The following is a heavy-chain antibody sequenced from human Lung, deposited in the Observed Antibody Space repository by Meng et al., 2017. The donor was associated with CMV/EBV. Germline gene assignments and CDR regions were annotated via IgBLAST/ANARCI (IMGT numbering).Heavy chain of an antibody. D-gene: IGHD2-2*01. Sequence: GESLKISCTVAGFTFSSYAMSWVRQVPGKGLEWVSSISGSGGDIFYADSVKGRFTISRDNSKNTLYLQVNSLRAEDTAVYYCARATLEYCSSTSCYPFDYWXQGTLVTVSS. CDR2: ISGSGGDI. V-gene: IGHV3-23*01. CDR3: ARATLEYCSSTSCYPFDY. J-gene: IGHJ4*02. CDR1: GFTFSSYA.